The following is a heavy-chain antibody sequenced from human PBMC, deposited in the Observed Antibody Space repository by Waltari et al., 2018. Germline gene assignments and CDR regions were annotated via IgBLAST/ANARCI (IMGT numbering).Heavy chain of an antibody. V-gene: IGHV1-69*11. CDR2: ISPIVGTA. CDR1: GGTFSSYA. CDR3: ASARYDSGYVFYYGMDV. D-gene: IGHD5-12*01. J-gene: IGHJ6*02. Sequence: QVQLVQSGAEVKKPGSSVKVSCKASGGTFSSYAISWVRQAPGQGLEWMGRISPIVGTANSARKVKGRVTITADESTSTAYMGLSSLRSEETAVYYCASARYDSGYVFYYGMDVWGQGTTVTVSS.